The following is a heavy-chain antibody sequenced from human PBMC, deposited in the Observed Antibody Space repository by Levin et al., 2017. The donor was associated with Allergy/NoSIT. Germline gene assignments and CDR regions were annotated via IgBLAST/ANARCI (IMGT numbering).Heavy chain of an antibody. J-gene: IGHJ4*02. V-gene: IGHV3-21*01. Sequence: PGGSLRLSCAASGLSFSYYSMTWVRQAPGKGLEWVSSISGNSNHIYYTDSVRGRFTISRDNAENSLFLQMDSLRAEDTAVYYCASLTGWGHWGQGTLVTVSS. CDR3: ASLTGWGH. CDR1: GLSFSYYS. D-gene: IGHD6-19*01. CDR2: ISGNSNHI.